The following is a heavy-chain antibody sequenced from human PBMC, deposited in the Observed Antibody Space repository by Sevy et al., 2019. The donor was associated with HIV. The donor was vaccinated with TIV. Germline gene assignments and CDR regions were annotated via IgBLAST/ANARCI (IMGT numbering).Heavy chain of an antibody. CDR1: GFTFISYV. D-gene: IGHD2-2*01. V-gene: IGHV3-23*01. CDR3: AKVRDIVVIPAPNFDY. J-gene: IGHJ4*02. Sequence: GGSLRLSCAASGFTFISYVMSWVRQAPGKGLEWVSAISGSGDRTYYVDSVKGRFTISRDNSKNTLSLQMNSLRAEDTAVYYCAKVRDIVVIPAPNFDYWGQGTLVTVSS. CDR2: ISGSGDRT.